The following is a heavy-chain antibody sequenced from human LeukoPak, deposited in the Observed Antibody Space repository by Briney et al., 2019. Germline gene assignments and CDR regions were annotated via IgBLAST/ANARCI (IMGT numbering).Heavy chain of an antibody. D-gene: IGHD3-10*01. J-gene: IGHJ3*02. V-gene: IGHV3-20*04. CDR3: ARIPLYYGSGSAWAFDI. CDR1: GFTFHNHG. Sequence: GGSLRLSCAASGFTFHNHGMSWVRQVPGKGLEWVSGITWNGGSAGYVDSVQGRFTISRDNAKNSLYLQMNSLRAEDTAVYYCARIPLYYGSGSAWAFDIWGQGTMVTVSS. CDR2: ITWNGGSA.